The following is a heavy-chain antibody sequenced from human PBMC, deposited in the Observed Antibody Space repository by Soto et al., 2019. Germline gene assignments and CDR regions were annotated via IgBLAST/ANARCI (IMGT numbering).Heavy chain of an antibody. V-gene: IGHV2-5*02. CDR3: AHTRGGGNSALIDY. J-gene: IGHJ4*02. CDR2: IYWDDDK. D-gene: IGHD1-1*01. CDR1: AFSLTTSGVG. Sequence: QITLKESGPTLVKPTQTLTLTCTFSAFSLTTSGVGVAWIRQPPGKALEWLALIYWDDDKRYSPSLKSRLTVTKDTSKIQVVLTMTNLAPVDTATYFCAHTRGGGNSALIDYWGQGTLVTVSS.